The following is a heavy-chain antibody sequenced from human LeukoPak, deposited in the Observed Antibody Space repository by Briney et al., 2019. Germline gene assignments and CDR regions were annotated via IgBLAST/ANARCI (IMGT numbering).Heavy chain of an antibody. CDR2: ISSSSSTI. CDR3: AKGKYCSSTSCSFDY. V-gene: IGHV3-48*01. Sequence: GGSLRLSCAASGFIFTSYSMNWVRQAPGKGLEWISYISSSSSTIYYADSVRGRFTISRDNAKNSLYLQMNSLRAEDTAVYYCAKGKYCSSTSCSFDYWGQGTLVTVSS. CDR1: GFIFTSYS. D-gene: IGHD2-2*01. J-gene: IGHJ4*02.